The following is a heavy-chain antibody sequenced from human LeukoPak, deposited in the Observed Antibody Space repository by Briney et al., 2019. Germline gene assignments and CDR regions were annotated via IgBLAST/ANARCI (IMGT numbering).Heavy chain of an antibody. V-gene: IGHV5-51*01. J-gene: IGHJ4*02. CDR2: IYPGDSDT. Sequence: GESLKISCKGSGYSFTSYWIGWVRQMPGKGLEWMGIIYPGDSDTRYSPSFQGQVTISADKSISTAYLQWSSLKASDTAMYYCARLIQATQPPDYSNSIDYWGQGTLVTVSS. CDR1: GYSFTSYW. CDR3: ARLIQATQPPDYSNSIDY. D-gene: IGHD4-11*01.